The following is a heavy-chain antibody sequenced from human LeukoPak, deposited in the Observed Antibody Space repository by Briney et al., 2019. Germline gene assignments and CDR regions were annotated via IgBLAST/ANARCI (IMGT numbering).Heavy chain of an antibody. J-gene: IGHJ5*02. CDR3: ARHPPVNWFDP. Sequence: PSETLSLTCTVSGGSISSSSYYWGWIRQAPGKGLEWIGSIYYSGSTYYNPSLKSRVTISVDTSKNQFSLKLSSVTAADTAVYYCARHPPVNWFDPWGQGTLVTVSS. V-gene: IGHV4-39*01. CDR1: GGSISSSSYY. CDR2: IYYSGST.